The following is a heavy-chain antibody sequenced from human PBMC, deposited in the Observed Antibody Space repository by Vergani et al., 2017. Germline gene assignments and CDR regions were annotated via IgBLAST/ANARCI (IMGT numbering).Heavy chain of an antibody. J-gene: IGHJ6*02. D-gene: IGHD6-19*01. CDR3: AGGSRAGTSSYYYYGMDV. CDR1: GGTFSSYA. CDR2: IIPILGIA. Sequence: QVQLVQSGAEVKKPGSSVKVSCKASGGTFSSYAISWVRQAPGQGLEWMGRIIPILGIANYAQKFQGRVTITADKSTSTGYMELSSLRSEDTAVYYCAGGSRAGTSSYYYYGMDVWGQGTTVTVSS. V-gene: IGHV1-69*04.